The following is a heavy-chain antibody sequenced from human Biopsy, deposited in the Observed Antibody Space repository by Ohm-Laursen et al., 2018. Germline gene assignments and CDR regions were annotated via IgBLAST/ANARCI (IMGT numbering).Heavy chain of an antibody. CDR2: IIPIIGTT. J-gene: IGHJ4*02. Sequence: GSSVKVSCKASGGTFGSYAISWVRQAPGQGLEWMGRIIPIIGTTNYAQKFQGRVSITADKSTTTAYMELSNLKSEDTAVYYCATPFQYYDSWGGYPPFDHWGQGTLVTVSS. V-gene: IGHV1-69*04. D-gene: IGHD3-3*01. CDR3: ATPFQYYDSWGGYPPFDH. CDR1: GGTFGSYA.